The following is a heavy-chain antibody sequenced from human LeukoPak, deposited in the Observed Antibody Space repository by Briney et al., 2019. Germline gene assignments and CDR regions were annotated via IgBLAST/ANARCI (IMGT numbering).Heavy chain of an antibody. CDR3: ARCGYSDAWSCDH. Sequence: GASVKVSFKASGYTFTSYTIHWVRQAPGQRLEWMGWINTGNGNTEYSQKFQGRVTVTTDTSASTAYMELSSLRSEHTAVYYCARCGYSDAWSCDHWGQGTLVTVSS. V-gene: IGHV1-3*04. D-gene: IGHD5-18*01. J-gene: IGHJ5*02. CDR2: INTGNGNT. CDR1: GYTFTSYT.